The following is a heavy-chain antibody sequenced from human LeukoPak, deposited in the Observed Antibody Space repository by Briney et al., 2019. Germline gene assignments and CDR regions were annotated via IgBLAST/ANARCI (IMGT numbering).Heavy chain of an antibody. CDR3: ARHGSTDYFDY. CDR1: GGSISSTTSY. V-gene: IGHV4-39*01. Sequence: PSETLSLTCAVSGGSISSTTSYWGWIRQPPGKGLEWIGRIYYSGSTFYNPSLKSRVTISVDTSKNQFSLRLSSVTAADTAVYYCARHGSTDYFDYWGQGTLVTAPS. CDR2: IYYSGST. J-gene: IGHJ4*02. D-gene: IGHD2-2*03.